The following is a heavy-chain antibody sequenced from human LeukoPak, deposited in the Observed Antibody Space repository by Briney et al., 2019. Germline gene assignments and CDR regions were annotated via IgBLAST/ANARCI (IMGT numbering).Heavy chain of an antibody. CDR2: IYPGDSDI. Sequence: GESLKISCKGSGYRFSTYWIGWVRQMPGKGLEWMGIIYPGDSDIKYSPSFQGQVTNSADKSTSTAYLQGSSLKALDTAMYYCARTYFSGSKGFYDCPIDVGGQGTTVTVSS. J-gene: IGHJ6*02. V-gene: IGHV5-51*01. CDR1: GYRFSTYW. D-gene: IGHD3-10*01. CDR3: ARTYFSGSKGFYDCPIDV.